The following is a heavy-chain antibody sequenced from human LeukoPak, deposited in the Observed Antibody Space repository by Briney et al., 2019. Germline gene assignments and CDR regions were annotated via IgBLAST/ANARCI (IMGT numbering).Heavy chain of an antibody. CDR2: INHSGST. Sequence: SETLSLTCAVYGGSFSGYYWSWIRQPPGKGLEWIGEINHSGSTNYNPSLKSRVTISVDTSKNQFSLKLSSVTAADTAVYYCARGDSSGWYGSGYYYMDVWGKGTTVTVSS. J-gene: IGHJ6*03. V-gene: IGHV4-34*01. CDR3: ARGDSSGWYGSGYYYMDV. CDR1: GGSFSGYY. D-gene: IGHD6-19*01.